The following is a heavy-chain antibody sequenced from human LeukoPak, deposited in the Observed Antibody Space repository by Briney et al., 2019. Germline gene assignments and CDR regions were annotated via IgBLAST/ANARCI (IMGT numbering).Heavy chain of an antibody. CDR1: GFTFSSYA. Sequence: PGGSLRLSCAASGFTFSSYAMSWVRQAPGKGLEWVSAISGSGGSTYYADSVKGRFTISRDNSKNTLYLQMNSLRAEDTAVYYCARDGGYSYGYFDYWGQGTLVTVSS. CDR2: ISGSGGST. CDR3: ARDGGYSYGYFDY. V-gene: IGHV3-23*01. D-gene: IGHD5-18*01. J-gene: IGHJ4*02.